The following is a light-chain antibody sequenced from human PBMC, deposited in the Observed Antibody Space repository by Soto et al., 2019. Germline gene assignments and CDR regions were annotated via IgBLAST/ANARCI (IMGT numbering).Light chain of an antibody. CDR3: QTWGSDIVV. CDR2: VNNDGRH. J-gene: IGLJ3*02. CDR1: SGHSSYA. V-gene: IGLV4-69*01. Sequence: QSVLTQSPSASASLGASVKLTCTLSSGHSSYAIAWHQQQPKKGPRFLMKVNNDGRHNKGDGIPDRFSGSSSGPERYLTISSLQSEDEADYYCQTWGSDIVVFGGGTKLTVL.